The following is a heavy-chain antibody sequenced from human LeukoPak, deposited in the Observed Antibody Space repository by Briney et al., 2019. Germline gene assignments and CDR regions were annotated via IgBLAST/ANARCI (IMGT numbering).Heavy chain of an antibody. J-gene: IGHJ4*02. D-gene: IGHD6-19*01. CDR2: IYYNGKT. CDR1: GGSMSSYY. CDR3: ARGGWSVDY. V-gene: IGHV4-59*08. Sequence: SETLSLTCTVSGGSMSSYYWSWIRQPPGKGLEWIGYIYYNGKTNYSPSLNSRVTLSVDTSRNQFSLKLNSVTAADTAVYYCARGGWSVDYWGQGTLVTVSS.